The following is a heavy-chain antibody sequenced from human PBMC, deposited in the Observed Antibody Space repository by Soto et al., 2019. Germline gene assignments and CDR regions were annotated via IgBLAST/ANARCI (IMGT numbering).Heavy chain of an antibody. J-gene: IGHJ5*02. CDR1: GGSFSGYY. V-gene: IGHV4-34*01. D-gene: IGHD2-2*01. CDR2: INHSGST. Sequence: PSETLSLTCAVYGGSFSGYYWSWIRQPPGKGLEWIGEINHSGSTNYNPSLKSRVTISVDTSKNQFSLKLSSVTAADTAVYYCACRYCSSTSCYHRWFDPWGQGTLVTVSS. CDR3: ACRYCSSTSCYHRWFDP.